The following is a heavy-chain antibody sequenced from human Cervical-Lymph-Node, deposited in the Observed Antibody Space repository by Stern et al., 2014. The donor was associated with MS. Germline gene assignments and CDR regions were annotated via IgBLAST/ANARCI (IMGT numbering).Heavy chain of an antibody. D-gene: IGHD2-15*01. CDR3: AKHGGGMVAQFDY. CDR2: ISWNSGTI. Sequence: EVQLLESGGGLVQPGRSLRLSCAASGFTFDDYSMHWVRQAPGKGLEWVSVISWNSGTIDYADSVKGRFTISRDNTKNSLYLQMNSLRPEDTALYYCAKHGGGMVAQFDYWGQGILVTVSS. CDR1: GFTFDDYS. V-gene: IGHV3-9*01. J-gene: IGHJ4*02.